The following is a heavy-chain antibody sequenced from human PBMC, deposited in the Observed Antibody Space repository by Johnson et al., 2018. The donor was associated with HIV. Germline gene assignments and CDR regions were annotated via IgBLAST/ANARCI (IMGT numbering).Heavy chain of an antibody. V-gene: IGHV3-53*01. CDR2: IYSGGST. CDR1: GFTISSNY. J-gene: IGHJ3*02. D-gene: IGHD6-13*01. Sequence: VQLVESGGGLIQPGGSLRLSCAASGFTISSNYMSWVRQAPGKGLEWVSVIYSGGSTYYADSVKGRFTISSDNSKNTLYLQMNSLRVEDTAVYYCARDPGSIWTDAFDIWGQGTMVTVSS. CDR3: ARDPGSIWTDAFDI.